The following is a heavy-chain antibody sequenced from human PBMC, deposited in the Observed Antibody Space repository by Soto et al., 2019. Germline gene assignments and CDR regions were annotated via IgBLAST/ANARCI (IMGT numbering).Heavy chain of an antibody. CDR3: ARVRQLTTVVTHYYYSGMDD. D-gene: IGHD4-17*01. V-gene: IGHV1-18*04. J-gene: IGHJ6*02. CDR1: GYTFTSYG. CDR2: ISAYNGNT. Sequence: ASVKVSCKASGYTFTSYGISWVRQAPGQGLEWMGWISAYNGNTNYAQKLQGRVTMTTDTSTSTAYMELRSLRSDDTAVYYCARVRQLTTVVTHYYYSGMDDWGQETTVTVSS.